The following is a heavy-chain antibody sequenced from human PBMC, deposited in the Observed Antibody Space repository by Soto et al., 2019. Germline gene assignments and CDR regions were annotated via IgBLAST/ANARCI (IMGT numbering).Heavy chain of an antibody. D-gene: IGHD6-19*01. CDR2: INQSGGT. Sequence: QVQLKQWGAGLLKPSGTLSRTCAVYGDSFSGFYWSWIRQSPGKGLEWIGEINQSGGTNYNPSLKSRVTISIDTSKNQFSMKLRSVTAADTAVYYCARGIAVAGRSGWFDPWGQGTLVTVSS. CDR3: ARGIAVAGRSGWFDP. V-gene: IGHV4-34*01. J-gene: IGHJ5*02. CDR1: GDSFSGFY.